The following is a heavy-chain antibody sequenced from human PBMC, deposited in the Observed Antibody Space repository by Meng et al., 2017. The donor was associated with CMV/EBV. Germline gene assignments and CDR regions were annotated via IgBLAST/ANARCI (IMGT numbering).Heavy chain of an antibody. CDR2: IRYDGSNK. CDR3: AKEVDTAMDC. V-gene: IGHV3-30*02. Sequence: GESLKISCAASGFTFSSYAMHWVRQAPGKGLEWVAFIRYDGSNKYYADSVKGRFTISRDNSKNTLYLQMNSLRAEDTAVYYCAKEVDTAMDCWGQGTLVTVSS. D-gene: IGHD5-18*01. CDR1: GFTFSSYA. J-gene: IGHJ4*02.